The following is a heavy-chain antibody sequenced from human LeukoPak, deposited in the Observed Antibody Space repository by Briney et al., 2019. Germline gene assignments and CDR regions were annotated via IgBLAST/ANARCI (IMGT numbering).Heavy chain of an antibody. CDR3: AKDRGSSVYVEHLDY. D-gene: IGHD5/OR15-5a*01. J-gene: IGHJ4*02. CDR1: GFTFSDYG. CDR2: LQFDGSNK. V-gene: IGHV3-30*02. Sequence: GSLRLSCAASGFTFSDYGMHWVRQAPGKGLEWVAFLQFDGSNKNYGDSVKGRFTISRDNSKHTLYLQMNNLRSEDTAVYYCAKDRGSSVYVEHLDYWGQGTLVSVSS.